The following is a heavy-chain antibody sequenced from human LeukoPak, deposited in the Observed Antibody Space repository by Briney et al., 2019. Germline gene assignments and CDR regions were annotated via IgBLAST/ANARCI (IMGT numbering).Heavy chain of an antibody. CDR3: ARGRLYSSSWYLSRFDP. CDR1: GGSFSGYY. Sequence: PSETLSLTCAVYGGSFSGYYWSWIRQPPGKGLEWIGEINHSGSTNYNPSLKSRVTISVDTSKNQFSLKLSSVTAADTAVYYCARGRLYSSSWYLSRFDPWGQGTLVTVSS. CDR2: INHSGST. J-gene: IGHJ5*02. V-gene: IGHV4-34*01. D-gene: IGHD6-13*01.